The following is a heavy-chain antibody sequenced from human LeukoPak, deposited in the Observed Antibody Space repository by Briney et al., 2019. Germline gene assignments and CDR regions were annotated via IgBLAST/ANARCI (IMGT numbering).Heavy chain of an antibody. CDR1: GYTFTGYC. V-gene: IGHV1-2*04. J-gene: IGHJ6*02. D-gene: IGHD3-22*01. CDR3: ARIYYDSSGYYDGYYYYYGMDV. Sequence: GASVKVSCKASGYTFTGYCMHWVRQAPGQGLEWMGWINPNSGGTNYAQKFQGWVTMTRDTSISTAYMELSRLRSDDTAVYYCARIYYDSSGYYDGYYYYYGMDVWGQGTTVTVSS. CDR2: INPNSGGT.